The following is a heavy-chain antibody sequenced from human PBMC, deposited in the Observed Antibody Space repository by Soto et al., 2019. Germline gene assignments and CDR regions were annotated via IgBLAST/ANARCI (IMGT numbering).Heavy chain of an antibody. J-gene: IGHJ3*01. Sequence: PRESLKISCKGSGYIFTSYWIGWVRQMPGKGLEWMGIIYPGDSDTRYSPSFQGQVTISADKSISTAYLQWSSLKASDTAMYYCVIYCSSTSCYHDAFAFWGQGTMVIVSS. CDR1: GYIFTSYW. CDR2: IYPGDSDT. V-gene: IGHV5-51*01. D-gene: IGHD2-2*01. CDR3: VIYCSSTSCYHDAFAF.